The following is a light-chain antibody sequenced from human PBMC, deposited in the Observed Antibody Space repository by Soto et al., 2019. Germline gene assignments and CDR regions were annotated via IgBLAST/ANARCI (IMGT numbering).Light chain of an antibody. V-gene: IGKV2-30*01. CDR3: MQGTLWPPPWT. CDR1: QSLVYSDGNTY. CDR2: KVS. J-gene: IGKJ1*01. Sequence: DVVMTQSPLSLPVTLGQPASISCRSSQSLVYSDGNTYLNWFQQRPGQSPRHLIYKVSNRDSGVPDRFSGSGSGTDFTLKISRVEAEDVWVYYCMQGTLWPPPWTFGQGTKVEIK.